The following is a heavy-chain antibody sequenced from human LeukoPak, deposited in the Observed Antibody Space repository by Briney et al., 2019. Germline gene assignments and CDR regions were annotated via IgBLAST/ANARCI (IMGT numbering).Heavy chain of an antibody. Sequence: GGSLRLSCAASGFTFSSYSMNWVRQAPGKGLEWVSYISSSSSTIYYADSVRGRFTISRDNAKNSLHLQMNSLRAEDTAVYYCARDIEPDYWGQGTLVTVSS. CDR3: ARDIEPDY. CDR1: GFTFSSYS. V-gene: IGHV3-48*04. J-gene: IGHJ4*02. CDR2: ISSSSSTI. D-gene: IGHD1-14*01.